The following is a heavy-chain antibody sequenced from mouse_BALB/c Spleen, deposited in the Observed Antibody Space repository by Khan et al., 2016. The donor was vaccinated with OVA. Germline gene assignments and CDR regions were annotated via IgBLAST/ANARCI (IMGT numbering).Heavy chain of an antibody. Sequence: EVELVESGGGFVKPGGSLKLSCAASGFAFSSYDMSWVRPTPETRLEWVATIRRGGSYTKYSDSVKGRFIISRDKARNTLYLQMSSLRSEDTALYDCVRHGGFDPYYAMDNWGQGTSGTGSS. J-gene: IGHJ4*01. CDR2: IRRGGSYT. CDR3: VRHGGFDPYYAMDN. CDR1: GFAFSSYD. V-gene: IGHV5-9*02.